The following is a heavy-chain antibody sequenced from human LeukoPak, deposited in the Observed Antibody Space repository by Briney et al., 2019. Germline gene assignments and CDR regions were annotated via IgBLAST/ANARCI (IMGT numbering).Heavy chain of an antibody. D-gene: IGHD6-13*01. V-gene: IGHV3-23*01. CDR3: AKDQPLGCSRRYDY. CDR2: ISGSGGTT. Sequence: GGSLRLSCAASGFTFSSCAMSWVRQAPGKGLEWVSVISGSGGTTHYADSVKGRFTISRDNSENTLYLQMNSLRAEDTAVYYCAKDQPLGCSRRYDYWGQGTLVTVSS. CDR1: GFTFSSCA. J-gene: IGHJ4*02.